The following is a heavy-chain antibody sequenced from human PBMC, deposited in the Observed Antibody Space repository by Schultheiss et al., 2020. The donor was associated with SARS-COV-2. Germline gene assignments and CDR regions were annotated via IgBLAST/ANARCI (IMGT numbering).Heavy chain of an antibody. V-gene: IGHV3-23*01. J-gene: IGHJ4*02. D-gene: IGHD3-22*01. CDR1: GFTFSSYA. CDR3: ARDHRHYYDSSGLDY. Sequence: GGSLKLSCAASGFTFSSYAMSWVRQAPGKGLEWVSAISGSGGSTYYADSVKGRFTISRDNSKNTLYLQMNSLRAEDTAIYYCARDHRHYYDSSGLDYWGQGTLVTVSS. CDR2: ISGSGGST.